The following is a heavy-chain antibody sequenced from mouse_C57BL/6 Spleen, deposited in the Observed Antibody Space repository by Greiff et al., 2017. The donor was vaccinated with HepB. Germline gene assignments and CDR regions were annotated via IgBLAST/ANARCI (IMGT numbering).Heavy chain of an antibody. D-gene: IGHD2-4*01. V-gene: IGHV1-64*01. Sequence: QVQLQQPGAELVKPGASVKLSCKASGYTFTSYWMHWVKQRPGQGLEWIGMIHPNSGSTNYNEKFKSKATLTVDKSSSTAYMQLSSLTSEDSAVYYCASNYDYDVGEAYAMDYWGQGTSVTVSS. CDR3: ASNYDYDVGEAYAMDY. J-gene: IGHJ4*01. CDR2: IHPNSGST. CDR1: GYTFTSYW.